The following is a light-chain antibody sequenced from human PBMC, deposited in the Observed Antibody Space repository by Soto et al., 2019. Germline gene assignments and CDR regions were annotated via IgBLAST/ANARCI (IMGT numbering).Light chain of an antibody. V-gene: IGKV3-20*01. CDR3: QQYGSSPGT. J-gene: IGKJ1*01. CDR2: GAS. Sequence: EIVLTQSPGTLSLSPGERATLSCRASQSVSSSYLAWYQQKPGQAPRLLIYGASIRATGIPDRFSGSGSGTEFTLTISRLEPEDFAVYYCQQYGSSPGTFGQGIKVDIK. CDR1: QSVSSSY.